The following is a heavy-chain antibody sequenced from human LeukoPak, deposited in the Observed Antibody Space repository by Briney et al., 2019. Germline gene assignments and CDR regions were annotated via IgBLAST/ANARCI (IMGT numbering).Heavy chain of an antibody. D-gene: IGHD3-22*01. V-gene: IGHV1-18*01. CDR2: ISGFDGRT. Sequence: GASVKVSCRASGYTFSTYGITWVRQAPGQGLEWMSWISGFDGRTNYAQTLQDRVTMTTDTSTSTAYMELRSLRSDDTAVYYCARDYYDTSNYRYDVFDIWGQGTVLTVSS. J-gene: IGHJ3*02. CDR3: ARDYYDTSNYRYDVFDI. CDR1: GYTFSTYG.